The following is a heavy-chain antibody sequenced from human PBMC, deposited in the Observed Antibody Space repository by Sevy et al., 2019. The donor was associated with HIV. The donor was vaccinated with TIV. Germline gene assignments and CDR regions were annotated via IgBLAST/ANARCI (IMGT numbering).Heavy chain of an antibody. CDR2: ISSGSSYI. D-gene: IGHD1-26*01. CDR1: GFTFSSYSLSSYS. Sequence: GGSLRLSCAASGFTFSSYSLSSYSMNWVRQAPGKRLEWVSSISSGSSYIFYADSVKGRFTISRDNAKNSLYLQMNSLRAEDTAVYYCARDRGVGTSSYGMDVWGQGTTVTVSS. V-gene: IGHV3-21*01. J-gene: IGHJ6*02. CDR3: ARDRGVGTSSYGMDV.